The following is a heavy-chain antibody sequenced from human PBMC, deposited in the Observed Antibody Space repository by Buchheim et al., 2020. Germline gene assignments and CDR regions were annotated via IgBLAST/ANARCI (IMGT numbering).Heavy chain of an antibody. CDR1: GFTFSSYG. V-gene: IGHV3-30*18. D-gene: IGHD6-13*01. J-gene: IGHJ6*02. CDR2: ISYDGSNK. Sequence: QVQLVQSGAEVKKPGRSLRLSCAASGFTFSSYGMHWVRQAPGKGLEWVAVISYDGSNKYYADSVKGRFTISRDNSKNTLYLQMNSLRAEDTAVYYCAKDLHSSSWYYYGMDVWGQGTT. CDR3: AKDLHSSSWYYYGMDV.